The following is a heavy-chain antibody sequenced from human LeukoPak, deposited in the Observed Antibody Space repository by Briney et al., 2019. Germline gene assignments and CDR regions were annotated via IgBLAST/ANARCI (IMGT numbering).Heavy chain of an antibody. V-gene: IGHV3-9*01. CDR3: VKDFYSSSWYVFDF. CDR1: GFTFDDYA. J-gene: IGHJ4*02. D-gene: IGHD6-13*01. CDR2: ISWNSGNI. Sequence: GRSLRLSCAASGFTFDDYAMHWVRHAPGKGLEWVSGISWNSGNIGYADSVKGRFTISRDNAKNSLYLQMNSLRAEDTVLYYCVKDFYSSSWYVFDFWGQGALVTVSS.